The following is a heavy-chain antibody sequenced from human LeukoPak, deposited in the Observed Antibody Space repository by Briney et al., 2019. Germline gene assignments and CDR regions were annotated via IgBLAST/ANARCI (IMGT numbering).Heavy chain of an antibody. Sequence: GGSLRLSCAASGFNFQDYWMRWVRQAPGKGLETVASIGPNGNSKCYVDSVRGRFTISRDNARNSLYLQMTSLSVEDTAVYYCVRDIKWSLDYWGQGTLVTVSS. CDR2: IGPNGNSK. V-gene: IGHV3-7*03. CDR3: VRDIKWSLDY. CDR1: GFNFQDYW. J-gene: IGHJ4*01. D-gene: IGHD2-15*01.